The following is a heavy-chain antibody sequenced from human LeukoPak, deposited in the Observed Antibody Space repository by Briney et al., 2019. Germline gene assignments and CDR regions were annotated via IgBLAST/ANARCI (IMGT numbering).Heavy chain of an antibody. V-gene: IGHV3-23*01. Sequence: PGGSLRLSCAASGFTFGDYGMTWVRQAPGKGLEWVSAISGSGGSTYYADSVKGRFTISRDNSKNTLYLQMNSLRAEDTAVYYCAKGQDCGGSCYSGGALRPLPYDYWGQGTLVTVSS. D-gene: IGHD2-15*01. J-gene: IGHJ4*02. CDR3: AKGQDCGGSCYSGGALRPLPYDY. CDR2: ISGSGGST. CDR1: GFTFGDYG.